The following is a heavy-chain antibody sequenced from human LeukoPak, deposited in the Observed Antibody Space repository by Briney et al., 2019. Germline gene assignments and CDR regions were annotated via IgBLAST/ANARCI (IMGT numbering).Heavy chain of an antibody. V-gene: IGHV3-23*01. J-gene: IGHJ3*02. D-gene: IGHD3-22*01. CDR3: ARGVGYYDSSGRAFVI. CDR1: GFTFSSYS. Sequence: PGGSLRLSCAASGFTFSSYSMNWVRQAPGKGLEWVSAISGSGGSTYYADSVKGRFTISRDNSKNTLYLQMNSLRAEDTAVYYCARGVGYYDSSGRAFVIWGQGTMVTVSS. CDR2: ISGSGGST.